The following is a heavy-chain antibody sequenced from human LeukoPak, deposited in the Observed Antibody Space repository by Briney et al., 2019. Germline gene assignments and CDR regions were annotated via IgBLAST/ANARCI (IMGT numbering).Heavy chain of an antibody. CDR3: AREEAKRDGYIYYFDY. CDR1: GFTFSSYA. D-gene: IGHD5-24*01. Sequence: PGGSLRLSCAASGFTFSSYAMNWVRQAPGKGLEWVSAISGSGGSTYYADSVKGRFTISRDNSKNTLYLQMNSLRAEDTAVYYCAREEAKRDGYIYYFDYWGQGTLVTVSS. CDR2: ISGSGGST. J-gene: IGHJ4*02. V-gene: IGHV3-23*01.